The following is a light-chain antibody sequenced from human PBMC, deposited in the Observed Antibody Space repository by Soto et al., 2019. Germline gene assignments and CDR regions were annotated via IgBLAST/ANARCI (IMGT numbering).Light chain of an antibody. CDR3: QQRSNWPPSIT. CDR2: GAS. CDR1: QSASNNY. V-gene: IGKV3D-20*02. Sequence: EIVLTQSPGTLSLSPGDRATLSCRGSQSASNNYLAWYQQKPGKAPRLLIYGASNRATGIPERFSGSGSGTDFTLNISSLEPEDFAVYYCQQRSNWPPSITCGQGTRLEIK. J-gene: IGKJ5*01.